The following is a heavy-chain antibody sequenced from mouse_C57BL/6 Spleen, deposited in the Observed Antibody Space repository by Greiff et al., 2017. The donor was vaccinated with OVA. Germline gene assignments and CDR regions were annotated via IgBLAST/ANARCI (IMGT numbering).Heavy chain of an antibody. J-gene: IGHJ2*01. CDR1: GSSITSGYY. Sequence: EVKLMESGPGLVKPSPSLSLTCSVTGSSITSGYYWYWIRQFPGNQLEWMGYISYDGSTNYNPSFKNPISFTRDTAKNQFVLKLDSVTTEDTATYYCARGETTVDYFDYWGQGTTLTVSS. CDR3: ARGETTVDYFDY. CDR2: ISYDGST. V-gene: IGHV3-6*01. D-gene: IGHD1-1*01.